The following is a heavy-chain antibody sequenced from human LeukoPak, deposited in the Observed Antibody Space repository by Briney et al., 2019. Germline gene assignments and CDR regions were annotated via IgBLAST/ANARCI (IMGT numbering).Heavy chain of an antibody. Sequence: ASETLSHTCTVSGGSISSSYYWGWIRQPPGKGLEWIGTFYYSGSTYYNPSLKSRVAVSVDTSKNQFSLKLSSVTAEDTAVYYCARIRYYYDSGDYLHYFDYWGQGTLVTVSS. CDR2: FYYSGST. V-gene: IGHV4-39*01. J-gene: IGHJ4*02. CDR1: GGSISSSYY. CDR3: ARIRYYYDSGDYLHYFDY. D-gene: IGHD3-22*01.